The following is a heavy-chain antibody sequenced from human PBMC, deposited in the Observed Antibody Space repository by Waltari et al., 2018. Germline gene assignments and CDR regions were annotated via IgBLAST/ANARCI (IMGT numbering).Heavy chain of an antibody. CDR1: GGTITGHH. CDR3: VRDRGGLTHFDWFLSV. V-gene: IGHV4-59*11. Sequence: QVQLQESGPGLVKPSETLSLTCTVSGGTITGHHWGWVRPPPGMGLEWIGYMYYTGRVNFTPSFSSRITMSVDTSKNLFFLNLSSVTAADTAMYYCVRDRGGLTHFDWFLSVWGQGKMVLVSS. J-gene: IGHJ3*01. CDR2: MYYTGRV. D-gene: IGHD3-9*01.